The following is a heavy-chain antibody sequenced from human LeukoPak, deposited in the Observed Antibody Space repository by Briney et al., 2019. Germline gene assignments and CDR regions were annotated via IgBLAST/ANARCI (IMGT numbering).Heavy chain of an antibody. CDR2: IGGSGGST. Sequence: GGSLRLSCAASGFTFSTYAMSWVRQAPGKGLEWVSAIGGSGGSTYYADSVKGRFTISRDNAKNSLYLQMNSLRAEDTAVYYCARTIFPGIASYYFDYWGQGTLVTVSS. CDR1: GFTFSTYA. D-gene: IGHD6-13*01. V-gene: IGHV3-23*01. J-gene: IGHJ4*02. CDR3: ARTIFPGIASYYFDY.